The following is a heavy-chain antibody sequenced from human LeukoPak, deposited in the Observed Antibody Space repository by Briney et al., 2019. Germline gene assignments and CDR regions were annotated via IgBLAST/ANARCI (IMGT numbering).Heavy chain of an antibody. CDR2: IYTSGST. V-gene: IGHV4-4*09. D-gene: IGHD6-13*01. Sequence: PSETLSLTCAVYGGSFSGYYWSWIRQPPGKGLEWIGYIYTSGSTNHNPSLKSRVTISVDTSKNQFSLKLSSVTAADTAVYYCARRVRSSSWYYFDYWGQGTLVTVSS. CDR1: GGSFSGYY. CDR3: ARRVRSSSWYYFDY. J-gene: IGHJ4*02.